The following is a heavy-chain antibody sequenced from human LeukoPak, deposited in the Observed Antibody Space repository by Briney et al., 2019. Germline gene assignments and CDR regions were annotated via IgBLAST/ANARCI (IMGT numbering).Heavy chain of an antibody. D-gene: IGHD2-15*01. CDR3: ARYGVVVVAATFGWFDP. Sequence: GESLKISCKGSGYSFTSYWIGWVRQMPGKGLEWMGIIYPGDSDTRYSPSFQGQVTISADKSISTAYLQWSSLKASDTAMYYYARYGVVVVAATFGWFDPWGQGTLVTVSS. CDR1: GYSFTSYW. V-gene: IGHV5-51*01. J-gene: IGHJ5*02. CDR2: IYPGDSDT.